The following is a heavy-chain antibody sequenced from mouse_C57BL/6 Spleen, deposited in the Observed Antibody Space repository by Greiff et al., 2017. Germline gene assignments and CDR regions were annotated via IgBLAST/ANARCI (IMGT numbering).Heavy chain of an antibody. J-gene: IGHJ1*03. Sequence: EVKLVESGPGLAKPSQTLSLTCSVTGYSITSDYWNWIRKFPGNKLEYMGYISYSGSTYYNPSLKSRISITRDTSKNQYYLQLNSVTTDDTATDYCARCRSSNWYFDVGGTGTTVTVSS. CDR1: GYSITSDY. D-gene: IGHD1-1*01. V-gene: IGHV3-8*01. CDR3: ARCRSSNWYFDV. CDR2: ISYSGST.